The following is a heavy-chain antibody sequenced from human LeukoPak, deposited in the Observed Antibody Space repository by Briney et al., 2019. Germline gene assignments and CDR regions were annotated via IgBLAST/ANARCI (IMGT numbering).Heavy chain of an antibody. CDR1: GFTFDEYG. D-gene: IGHD5/OR15-5a*01. Sequence: GGSLRLSCAASGFTFDEYGMSWVRQAPGKGLEWVSSISSSSSYIYYADSVKGRFTISRDNAKNSLYPQMNSLRAEDTAVYYCARGVIVSKRGPKGYFDYWGQGTLVTVSS. V-gene: IGHV3-21*01. J-gene: IGHJ4*02. CDR3: ARGVIVSKRGPKGYFDY. CDR2: ISSSSSYI.